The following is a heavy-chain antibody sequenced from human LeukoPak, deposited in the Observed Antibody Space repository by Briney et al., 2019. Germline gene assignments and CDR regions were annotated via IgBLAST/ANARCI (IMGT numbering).Heavy chain of an antibody. Sequence: PSETLSLTCTVSGCSMTSGSQYWGWHRQPPGMGREWTGTIHYTGGTYYNPSLRTRVTIYALTSKNQFSLKLNSVTAADTAVYYCARHVSEGAHYYYYMDVWGKGATVTVSS. J-gene: IGHJ6*03. CDR3: ARHVSEGAHYYYYMDV. CDR1: GCSMTSGSQY. CDR2: IHYTGGT. D-gene: IGHD5/OR15-5a*01. V-gene: IGHV4-39*01.